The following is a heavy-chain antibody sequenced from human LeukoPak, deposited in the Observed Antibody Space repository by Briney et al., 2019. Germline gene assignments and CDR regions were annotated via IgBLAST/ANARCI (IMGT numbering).Heavy chain of an antibody. Sequence: GGSLRLSCAASGFTVSSNYMSRVRRAPGKGLEWVSVIYSGGSTYYADSVKGRFTISRDNSKNTLYLQMNSLRAEDTAVYYCARGLSVTTVSRVYYYYGMDVWGQGTRSPSP. V-gene: IGHV3-66*01. D-gene: IGHD4-11*01. CDR3: ARGLSVTTVSRVYYYYGMDV. J-gene: IGHJ6*02. CDR2: IYSGGST. CDR1: GFTVSSNY.